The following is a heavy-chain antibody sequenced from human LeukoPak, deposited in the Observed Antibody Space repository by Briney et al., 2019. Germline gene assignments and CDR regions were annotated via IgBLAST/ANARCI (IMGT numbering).Heavy chain of an antibody. J-gene: IGHJ6*03. Sequence: SETLSLTCTVSGGSISSSSYYWSWIRQPPGKGLEWIGEINHSGSTNYNPSLKSRVTISVDTSKNQFSLKLSSVTAADTAVYYCARIGSIAAAGLYYYYYYMDVWGKGTTVTVSS. V-gene: IGHV4-39*07. CDR1: GGSISSSSYY. CDR2: INHSGST. CDR3: ARIGSIAAAGLYYYYYYMDV. D-gene: IGHD6-13*01.